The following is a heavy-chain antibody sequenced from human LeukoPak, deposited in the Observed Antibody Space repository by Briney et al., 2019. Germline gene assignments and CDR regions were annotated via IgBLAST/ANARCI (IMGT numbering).Heavy chain of an antibody. Sequence: QPGGSLRLSCVASGFTFSNYGMNWVRQAPGKGLEWVSGIVGSGVTTYYADFVKGRFTISRDNSKNTLYLHMNGLRVEDTAVYYCAKDGGEYYDILTGYYPRLYYMDVWGKGTTVTISS. V-gene: IGHV3-23*01. CDR1: GFTFSNYG. CDR2: IVGSGVTT. D-gene: IGHD3-9*01. CDR3: AKDGGEYYDILTGYYPRLYYMDV. J-gene: IGHJ6*03.